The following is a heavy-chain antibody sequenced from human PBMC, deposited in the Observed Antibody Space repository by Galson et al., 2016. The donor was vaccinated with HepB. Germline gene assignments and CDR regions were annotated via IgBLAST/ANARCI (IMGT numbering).Heavy chain of an antibody. V-gene: IGHV3-7*01. D-gene: IGHD2/OR15-2a*01. CDR2: IKPDGSET. CDR3: AKRHEYCPPVGCSVDY. J-gene: IGHJ4*02. Sequence: SLRLSCAASGLSFSGYFMTWVRQAPGKGLESVAKIKPDGSETFYVDSVRGRFSISRDNSNNMLFLQMNSLRADDTAVYYCAKRHEYCPPVGCSVDYWGQGTLVSVSS. CDR1: GLSFSGYF.